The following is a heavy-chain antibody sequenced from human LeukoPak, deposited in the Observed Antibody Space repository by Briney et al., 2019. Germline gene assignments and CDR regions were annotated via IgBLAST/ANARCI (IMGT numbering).Heavy chain of an antibody. V-gene: IGHV4-39*01. J-gene: IGHJ3*02. CDR3: AKHESLIAFDI. CDR2: IHYSGST. Sequence: SETLSLTCTVSGGSISSSSYYWAWIRQPPGMGLEWIGTIHYSGSTNYSPSPKSQVTMSVDTSKNQFSLRLTSVTAADTAVYYCAKHESLIAFDIWGQGTMVTVSS. CDR1: GGSISSSSYY.